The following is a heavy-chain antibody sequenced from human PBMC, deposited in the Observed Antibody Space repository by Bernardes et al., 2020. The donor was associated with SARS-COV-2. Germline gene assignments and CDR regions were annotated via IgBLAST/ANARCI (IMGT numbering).Heavy chain of an antibody. V-gene: IGHV3-48*01. Sequence: GGSLRLSCAASGFTFSSYSMNWVRQAPGTGLEWVSYISSSSSTIYYADSVKGRFTISRDNAKNSLYLQMNSLRAEDTAVYYCAREGTMIVVVEAFDIWGQGTMVTVSS. D-gene: IGHD3-22*01. CDR1: GFTFSSYS. CDR3: AREGTMIVVVEAFDI. CDR2: ISSSSSTI. J-gene: IGHJ3*02.